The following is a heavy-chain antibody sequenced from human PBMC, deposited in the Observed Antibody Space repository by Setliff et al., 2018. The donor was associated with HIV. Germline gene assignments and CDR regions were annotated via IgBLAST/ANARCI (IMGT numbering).Heavy chain of an antibody. CDR2: VYSTGSI. CDR1: GGSLSRTSYY. D-gene: IGHD1-1*01. J-gene: IGHJ4*02. CDR3: ARAEGDAYNSLPYFDS. Sequence: SETLSLTCTVSGGSLSRTSYYWGWIRQPPGKGLEWIGFVYSTGSINYSPSFRGRLTISLDTSENQFSLHLTSVTAADTAVYYCARAEGDAYNSLPYFDSWGPGALVTVSS. V-gene: IGHV4-61*01.